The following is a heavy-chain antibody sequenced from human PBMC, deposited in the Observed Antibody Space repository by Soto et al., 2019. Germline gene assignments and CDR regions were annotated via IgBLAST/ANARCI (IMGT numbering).Heavy chain of an antibody. D-gene: IGHD3-9*01. V-gene: IGHV3-74*01. CDR3: AKDRGSDYDILTGYYNYYFDY. J-gene: IGHJ4*02. CDR2: TNTDQSTR. CDR1: GFTFGDYW. Sequence: GGSLRLSCAASGFTFGDYWMHWVRQVPGKELVWISRTNTDQSTRKYADSVKGRFTISRDNAKNTLYLQMNSLRAEDTAVYYCAKDRGSDYDILTGYYNYYFDYWGQGTLVTVSS.